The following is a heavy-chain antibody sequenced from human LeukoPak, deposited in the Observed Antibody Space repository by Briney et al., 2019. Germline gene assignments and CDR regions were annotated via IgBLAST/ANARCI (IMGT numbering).Heavy chain of an antibody. CDR3: ARGGYSGSYYRFD. D-gene: IGHD1-26*01. CDR1: GFTLSSYW. Sequence: PGGSLRLSCAASGFTLSSYWMHWVRQAPGKGLVWVSRIKSDGRTNYADSVKGRFTISRDNVKSTVYLQMNSLTAEDTAVYHCARGGYSGSYYRFDWGQGTLVTVSS. V-gene: IGHV3-74*01. CDR2: IKSDGRT. J-gene: IGHJ4*02.